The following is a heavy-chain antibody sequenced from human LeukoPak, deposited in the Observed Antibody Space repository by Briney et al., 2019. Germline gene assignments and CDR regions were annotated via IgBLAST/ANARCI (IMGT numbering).Heavy chain of an antibody. CDR3: ARDSQLLWFGELSYYFDY. CDR2: ISYDGSNK. CDR1: GFTFSSYG. D-gene: IGHD3-10*01. Sequence: GGSLRLSCVASGFTFSSYGMHWVRQAPGKGLEWVAVISYDGSNKYYADSVKGRFTISRDNSKNTLYLQMNSLRAEDTAVYYCARDSQLLWFGELSYYFDYWGQGTLVTVSS. J-gene: IGHJ4*02. V-gene: IGHV3-30*03.